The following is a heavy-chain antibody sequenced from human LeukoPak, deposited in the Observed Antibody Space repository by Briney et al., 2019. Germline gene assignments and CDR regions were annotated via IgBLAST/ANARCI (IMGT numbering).Heavy chain of an antibody. CDR1: GYTFTGYY. Sequence: ASVKVSCKASGYTFTGYYMHWVRQAPGQGLEWMGRINPNSGGTNYAQKFQGRVTMTGDTSISTAYMELSRLRSDDTAVYYCAREYNWNLPDYYYYYMDVWGKGTTVTVSS. D-gene: IGHD1-20*01. CDR3: AREYNWNLPDYYYYYMDV. CDR2: INPNSGGT. J-gene: IGHJ6*03. V-gene: IGHV1-2*06.